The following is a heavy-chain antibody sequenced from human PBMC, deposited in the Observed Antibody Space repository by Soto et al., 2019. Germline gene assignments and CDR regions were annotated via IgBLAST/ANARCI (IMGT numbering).Heavy chain of an antibody. CDR3: ASLRPTNTGGTFDI. CDR1: GFTFSGYY. J-gene: IGHJ3*02. Sequence: QVQLVESWGGLVKPGGALRPSCAATGFTFSGYYMTWIRQAPGKGLEWLSYITYNGDTIYYADCVKGRFTISRDNAHNSLYLEMNSLRAEDTAIYYCASLRPTNTGGTFDISGQGTMVTVSS. V-gene: IGHV3-11*01. CDR2: ITYNGDTI. D-gene: IGHD3-16*01.